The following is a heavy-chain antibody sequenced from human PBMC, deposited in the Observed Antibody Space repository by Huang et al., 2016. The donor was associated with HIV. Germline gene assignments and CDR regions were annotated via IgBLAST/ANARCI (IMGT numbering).Heavy chain of an antibody. D-gene: IGHD3-10*01. Sequence: QLQLQESGPGLVKPSETLSLTCTVSGGSIRSDNYYWGWIRQPPGKGLEWIGSIYYSGSTYYNPSLKRRVTITVETSKNHFSLRMSSVTAADTAVYYCARLPGSITMIRGVITDPYWGQGTLVTVSS. CDR2: IYYSGST. J-gene: IGHJ4*02. CDR1: GGSIRSDNYY. V-gene: IGHV4-39*02. CDR3: ARLPGSITMIRGVITDPY.